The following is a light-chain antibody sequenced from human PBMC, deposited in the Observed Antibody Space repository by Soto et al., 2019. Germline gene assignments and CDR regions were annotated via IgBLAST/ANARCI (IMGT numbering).Light chain of an antibody. CDR2: GND. CDR3: QSYDNSLSAWV. Sequence: QSVLTHPPSVSGAPGQRVTISCSGSSSNIGAPFDVPGYQQVPGSAPKIVIYGNDNRPSGVPGRFSGSKSSTSASLAIPGLQAEDEADYFCQSYDNSLSAWVFGGGTQLTVL. V-gene: IGLV1-40*01. J-gene: IGLJ3*02. CDR1: SSNIGAPFD.